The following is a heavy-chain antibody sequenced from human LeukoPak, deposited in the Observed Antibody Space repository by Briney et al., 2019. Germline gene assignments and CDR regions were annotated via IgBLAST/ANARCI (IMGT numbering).Heavy chain of an antibody. Sequence: GGSLRLSCAASGFTFSSYGMHWVRQAPGKGLGWVAFIWYDGTTNYYADSGKGRFTLSRDNSKNTMFLQVNRLRAEDTAVYYCAKSRTGHDAFDIWGQGTKVTVSS. J-gene: IGHJ3*02. CDR2: IWYDGTTN. D-gene: IGHD3/OR15-3a*01. CDR3: AKSRTGHDAFDI. V-gene: IGHV3-30*02. CDR1: GFTFSSYG.